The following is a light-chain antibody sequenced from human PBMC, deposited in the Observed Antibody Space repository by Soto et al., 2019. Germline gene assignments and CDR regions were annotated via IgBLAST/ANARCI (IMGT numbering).Light chain of an antibody. J-gene: IGKJ3*01. CDR3: QQYNNWTPLT. Sequence: EIVMTQSPATLSVSPGERATLSCRASQSVTSNLAWYQQKPGQAPRLLIYGASTRATGIPARFSGTGSGTEFTLTISSLLSEDFAVYSCQQYNNWTPLTFGPGTKVEI. CDR1: QSVTSN. CDR2: GAS. V-gene: IGKV3-15*01.